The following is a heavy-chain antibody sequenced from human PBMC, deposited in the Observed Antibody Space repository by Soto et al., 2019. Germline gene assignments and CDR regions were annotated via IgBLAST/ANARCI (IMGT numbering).Heavy chain of an antibody. CDR2: IFHSGST. V-gene: IGHV4-31*03. CDR1: GGSITSGGFY. Sequence: QVQLQESGPGLVKPSQTLSLTCSVSGGSITSGGFYWSWIRQHPEKGLEWIAYIFHSGSTDFNPSLKGRIITSADTSKTQFPLKLTSVTAADTAVYYCVRGGIAGNWFDPWGQGTLVTVSS. D-gene: IGHD6-13*01. CDR3: VRGGIAGNWFDP. J-gene: IGHJ5*02.